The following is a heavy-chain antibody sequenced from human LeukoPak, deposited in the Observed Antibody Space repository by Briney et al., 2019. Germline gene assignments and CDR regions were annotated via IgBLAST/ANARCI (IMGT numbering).Heavy chain of an antibody. CDR2: ISGSGGST. J-gene: IGHJ4*02. D-gene: IGHD1-1*01. V-gene: IGHV3-23*01. CDR1: GFTFSSYA. Sequence: PGGSLRLSCAASGFTFSSYAMSWVRQAPGKGLEWVSAISGSGGSTYYADSVKGRFTISRDNSKNTLYLQMNSLRAEDTAVYYCARDPGQTTNDGKDYWGQGTLVTVSS. CDR3: ARDPGQTTNDGKDY.